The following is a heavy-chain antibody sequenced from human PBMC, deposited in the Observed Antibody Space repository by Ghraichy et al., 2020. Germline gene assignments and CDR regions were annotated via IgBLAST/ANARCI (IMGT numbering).Heavy chain of an antibody. CDR1: GGTFSSYT. CDR3: AREGSSWQNGMDV. D-gene: IGHD6-13*01. CDR2: IIPILGIA. Sequence: SVKVSCKASGGTFSSYTISWVRQAPGQGLEWMGRIIPILGIANYAQKFQGRVTITADKSTSTAYMELSSLRSEDTAVYYCAREGSSWQNGMDVWGQGTTVTVSS. J-gene: IGHJ6*02. V-gene: IGHV1-69*04.